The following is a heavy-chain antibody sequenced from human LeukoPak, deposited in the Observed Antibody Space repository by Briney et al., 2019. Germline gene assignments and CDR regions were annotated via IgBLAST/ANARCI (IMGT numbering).Heavy chain of an antibody. CDR2: IRSKSYGVTT. J-gene: IGHJ6*02. CDR1: VLTFGEHA. V-gene: IGHV3-49*03. D-gene: IGHD5-18*01. CDR3: TRGPIQLWIHNGLDV. Sequence: PGRALRLSCTSSVLTFGEHAMSWLRQAPWKGLEGVGFIRSKSYGVTTEYAASVKGRFTISRDDSRSIDSLQMNSLKTEDTAVYYCTRGPIQLWIHNGLDVWGQGTTVTVSS.